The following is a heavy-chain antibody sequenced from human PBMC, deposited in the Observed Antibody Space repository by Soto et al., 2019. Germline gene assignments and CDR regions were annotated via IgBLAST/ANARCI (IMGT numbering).Heavy chain of an antibody. D-gene: IGHD3-10*01. CDR3: ARDRQRVAGTMVRGVLPDY. Sequence: VAVIWYDGSNKFYAGSVKGRFTVSRDNSKNTLHLQMSSLRVEDSAVYFCARDRQRVAGTMVRGVLPDYWGQGTLVTVSS. J-gene: IGHJ4*02. V-gene: IGHV3-33*01. CDR2: IWYDGSNK.